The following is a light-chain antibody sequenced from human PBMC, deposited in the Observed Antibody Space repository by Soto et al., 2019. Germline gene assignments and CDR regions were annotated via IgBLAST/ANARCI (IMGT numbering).Light chain of an antibody. CDR2: GAS. J-gene: IGKJ2*01. Sequence: EIVLTQSPGTLSLSPGERATLSCRASQSVSSTYLAWYQQKPGQAPRLLIYGASSRATGIPDRFSGSGSGTDFTLTINTLQPEDFAVYFCQQTYMAPYTFGQGTKVDIK. CDR1: QSVSSTY. CDR3: QQTYMAPYT. V-gene: IGKV3-20*01.